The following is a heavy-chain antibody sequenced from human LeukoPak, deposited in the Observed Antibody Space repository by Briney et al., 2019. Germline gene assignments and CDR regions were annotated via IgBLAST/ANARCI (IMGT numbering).Heavy chain of an antibody. CDR3: ARVGLWGYDILTGYYEGFDY. D-gene: IGHD3-9*01. CDR1: GYTFTSYY. CDR2: ISAYNGNA. V-gene: IGHV1-18*04. J-gene: IGHJ4*02. Sequence: ASVKVSCKASGYTFTSYYMHWVRQAPGQGLEWMGWISAYNGNANYAQKLQGRVTMTTDTSTSTAYMELRSLRSDDTAVYYCARVGLWGYDILTGYYEGFDYWGQGTLVTVFS.